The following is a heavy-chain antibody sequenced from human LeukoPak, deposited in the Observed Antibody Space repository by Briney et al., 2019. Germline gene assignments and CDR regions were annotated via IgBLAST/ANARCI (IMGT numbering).Heavy chain of an antibody. Sequence: PGGSLRLSCTASGFTFSNYWMSWVRQAPGKGLEWVANIKQDGSEKNNVDSVKGRFTISRDNAKSSLYLQMNTLRVEDTAVYYCASTQTFDYWGQGNLVTVSS. V-gene: IGHV3-7*01. J-gene: IGHJ4*02. CDR1: GFTFSNYW. CDR2: IKQDGSEK. CDR3: ASTQTFDY.